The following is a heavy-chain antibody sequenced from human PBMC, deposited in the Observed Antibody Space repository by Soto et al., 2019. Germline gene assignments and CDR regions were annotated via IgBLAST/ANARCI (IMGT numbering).Heavy chain of an antibody. V-gene: IGHV3-21*01. CDR2: TTASSSYM. Sequence: GGSLRLSCAASGFTFSSFSMNWVRQVPGKGLEWVSSTTASSSYMYYAGSVKGRFTISRDNAKNSLYLQMNSLRVEDTAVYFCAKDPNHDFWSGCSGTGWFDPWGPGTLVTVS. D-gene: IGHD3-3*01. J-gene: IGHJ5*02. CDR1: GFTFSSFS. CDR3: AKDPNHDFWSGCSGTGWFDP.